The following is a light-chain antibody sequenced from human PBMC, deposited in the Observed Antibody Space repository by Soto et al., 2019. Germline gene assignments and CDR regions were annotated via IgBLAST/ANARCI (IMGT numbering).Light chain of an antibody. V-gene: IGLV1-40*01. CDR3: QSYASSLSGDL. J-gene: IGLJ1*01. CDR1: SSNIGAGYD. CDR2: GNS. Sequence: QSVLTQPPSVSGAPGQRVTISCTGSSSNIGAGYDVHWYQQLPGTAPKLLIYGNSNRPSGVPDRFSGSKSGTSASLAITGLQAEDEADYYCQSYASSLSGDLFGNGTKVTVL.